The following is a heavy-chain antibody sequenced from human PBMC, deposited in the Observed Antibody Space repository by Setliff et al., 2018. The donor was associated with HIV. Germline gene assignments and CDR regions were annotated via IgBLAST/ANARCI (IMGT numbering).Heavy chain of an antibody. D-gene: IGHD3-10*01. CDR1: GGSISTSRYY. CDR3: ASLNGSESPYIYYYYMDV. Sequence: ETLSLTCTVSGGSISTSRYYWGWIRQPPGKGLEWIGSINYRGNTYYNPSLTSRAAIFVDTSKNQISLKLSSVTAADTAVYYCASLNGSESPYIYYYYMDVWGKGTTVTVSS. V-gene: IGHV4-39*01. CDR2: INYRGNT. J-gene: IGHJ6*03.